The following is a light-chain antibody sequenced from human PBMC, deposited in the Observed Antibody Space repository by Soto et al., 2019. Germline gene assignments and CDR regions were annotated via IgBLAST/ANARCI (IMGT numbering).Light chain of an antibody. CDR1: QAIRND. V-gene: IGKV1-6*02. Sequence: AIQMTQSPSSQSASVGDRVTITCRASQAIRNDLGWYQQKPGNAPKLLIYAASSLQSGVPSRFSGSGSGTDFTLTISSLQAEDFATYYCLQDYNYPPTFGQGTRLEIK. CDR3: LQDYNYPPT. CDR2: AAS. J-gene: IGKJ5*01.